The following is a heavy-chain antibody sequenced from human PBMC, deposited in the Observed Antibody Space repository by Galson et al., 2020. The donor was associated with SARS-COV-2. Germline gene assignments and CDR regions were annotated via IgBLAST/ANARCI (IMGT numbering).Heavy chain of an antibody. CDR3: ARHPYFYDSSGYYFDY. Sequence: ETSETLSLTCAVYGGSFSGYYWSWIRQPPGKGLEWIGAIGHTGRTNYNPSLKSRVTMSVDTSKNQFSLKLSSVTAADTAVYYCARHPYFYDSSGYYFDYWGQGTLVTVSS. D-gene: IGHD3-22*01. CDR1: GGSFSGYY. V-gene: IGHV4-34*01. J-gene: IGHJ4*02. CDR2: IGHTGRT.